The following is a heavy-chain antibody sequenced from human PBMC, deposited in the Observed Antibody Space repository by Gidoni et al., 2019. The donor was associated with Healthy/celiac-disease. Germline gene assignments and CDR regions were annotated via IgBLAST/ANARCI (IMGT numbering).Heavy chain of an antibody. CDR3: AHRLSAYDFWSGYFTIHDAFDI. J-gene: IGHJ3*02. V-gene: IGHV2-5*02. CDR2: IYWDDDK. D-gene: IGHD3-3*01. Sequence: QITLKESGPTLVKPTQTLTLTCTFSGLSLSTSGVGVGWIRQPPGKALEWLALIYWDDDKRYSPSLKSRLTITKDTSKNQVVLTMTNMDPVDTATYYCAHRLSAYDFWSGYFTIHDAFDIWGQGTMVTVSS. CDR1: GLSLSTSGVG.